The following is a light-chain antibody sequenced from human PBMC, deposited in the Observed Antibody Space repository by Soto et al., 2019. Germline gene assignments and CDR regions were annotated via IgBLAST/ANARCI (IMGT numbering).Light chain of an antibody. CDR3: SSYTSTSTYV. CDR1: SSDVGGYNY. V-gene: IGLV2-11*01. Sequence: QSALTQPRSASGSPGQSITISCTGTSSDVGGYNYVSWYQQHPAKAPKLIIFDVSKRPSGVPNRFSGSKSGNTASLTISGLRAEDEADYYCSSYTSTSTYVFASGTKLTVL. J-gene: IGLJ1*01. CDR2: DVS.